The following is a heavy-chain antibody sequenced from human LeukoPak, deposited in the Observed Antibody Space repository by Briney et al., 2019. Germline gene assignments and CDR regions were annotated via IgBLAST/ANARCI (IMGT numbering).Heavy chain of an antibody. CDR2: ISYDGSNK. D-gene: IGHD3-16*01. Sequence: GGSLRLSCAASGFTFSSYGMHWVRQAPGKGLEWVAVISYDGSNKYYADSVKGRFTISRDNSKNTLYLQMNSLRAEDTAVYYCAKDVSMGGLFDYWGQGTLVTVSS. V-gene: IGHV3-30*18. CDR3: AKDVSMGGLFDY. CDR1: GFTFSSYG. J-gene: IGHJ4*02.